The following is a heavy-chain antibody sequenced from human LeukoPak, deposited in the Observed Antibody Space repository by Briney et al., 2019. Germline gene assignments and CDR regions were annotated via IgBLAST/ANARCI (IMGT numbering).Heavy chain of an antibody. CDR2: ISSDGSRV. D-gene: IGHD2-15*01. Sequence: PGGSLRLSCAASGFTFSDYWMHWVRQAPGKGLVWVSRISSDGSRVTYADSVKGRFTISRDNAKNTLYLQMNSLRSDDTAVYYCARGSLYCSGGSCYTKNWFDPWGQGTLVTVSS. J-gene: IGHJ5*02. CDR3: ARGSLYCSGGSCYTKNWFDP. V-gene: IGHV3-74*01. CDR1: GFTFSDYW.